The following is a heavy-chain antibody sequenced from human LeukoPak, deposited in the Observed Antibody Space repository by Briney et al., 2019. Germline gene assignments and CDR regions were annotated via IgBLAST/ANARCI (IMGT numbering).Heavy chain of an antibody. CDR3: TTLRWNTYYYNPGYYYGMDV. J-gene: IGHJ6*02. D-gene: IGHD3-10*01. V-gene: IGHV3-15*01. CDR2: IKSKTDGGTT. CDR1: GFTFSNAW. Sequence: PGGSLRLSCAASGFTFSNAWMSWVRQAPGKGLEWVGRIKSKTDGGTTDYAAPVKGRFTISRDDSKNTLYLQMNSLKTEDTAVYYCTTLRWNTYYYNPGYYYGMDVWGQGTTVTVSS.